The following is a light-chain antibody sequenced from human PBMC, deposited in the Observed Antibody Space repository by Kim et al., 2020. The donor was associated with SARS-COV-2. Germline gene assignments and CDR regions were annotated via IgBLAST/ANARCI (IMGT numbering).Light chain of an antibody. Sequence: GQSVTISGSGISSDVGDYPYVSGYHQHPGNAPTLIIYEVRYRPSGVPDRFAGSKSGNTASLTVSGLQAEDEADYYCSSSAGSNNLVFGGGTRLTVL. J-gene: IGLJ3*02. V-gene: IGLV2-8*01. CDR3: SSSAGSNNLV. CDR2: EVR. CDR1: SSDVGDYPY.